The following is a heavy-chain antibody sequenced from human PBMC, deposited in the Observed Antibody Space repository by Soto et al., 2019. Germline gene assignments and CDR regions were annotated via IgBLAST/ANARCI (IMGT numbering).Heavy chain of an antibody. V-gene: IGHV1-18*01. D-gene: IGHD1-1*01. CDR1: GYDITTYG. J-gene: IGHJ4*02. Sequence: QVHLVQSGAEVKKSGASVKVSCKGSGYDITTYGITWVRQAPGQGLEWMAWISAHNGNTDYAQKLQGRVTVTRDTSTSTAYRELRSLRSDDTAVYYCARGRYGDYWGQGALVTVSS. CDR2: ISAHNGNT. CDR3: ARGRYGDY.